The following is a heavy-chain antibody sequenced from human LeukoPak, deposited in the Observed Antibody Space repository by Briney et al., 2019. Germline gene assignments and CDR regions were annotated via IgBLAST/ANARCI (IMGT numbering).Heavy chain of an antibody. CDR1: GFTFSSYE. J-gene: IGHJ4*02. Sequence: PGGSLRLSCAASGFTFSSYEMNWVRQAPGKGLEWVSYISSSGSTIYYADSVKGRFTMSRDNAKNSLYLQMNSLRAEDTAVYYCARGDSGSYYFDYWGQGTLVTVSS. D-gene: IGHD1-26*01. V-gene: IGHV3-48*03. CDR3: ARGDSGSYYFDY. CDR2: ISSSGSTI.